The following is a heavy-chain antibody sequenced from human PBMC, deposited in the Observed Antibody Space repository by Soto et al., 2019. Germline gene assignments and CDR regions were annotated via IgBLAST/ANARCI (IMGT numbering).Heavy chain of an antibody. J-gene: IGHJ6*02. CDR1: GGTFSSYA. CDR2: IIPIFGTA. V-gene: IGHV1-69*13. D-gene: IGHD3-3*01. Sequence: SVKVSCKASGGTFSSYAISWVRQAPGQGLEWMGGIIPIFGTANYAQKFQGRVTITADESTSTAYMELSSLRSEDTAVYYCARGRTIFGVVIIRHYYYCGMDVWGQGTMVTVSS. CDR3: ARGRTIFGVVIIRHYYYCGMDV.